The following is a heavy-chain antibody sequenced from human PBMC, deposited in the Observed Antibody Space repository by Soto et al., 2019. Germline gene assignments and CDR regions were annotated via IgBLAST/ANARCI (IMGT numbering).Heavy chain of an antibody. CDR3: ARRYPPKDYHGMDI. V-gene: IGHV4-4*02. CDR2: IYHSGST. CDR1: VGSISSSNW. J-gene: IGHJ6*02. D-gene: IGHD2-15*01. Sequence: TLSLTCAVSVGSISSSNWWSWVRQPPGKGLEWIGEIYHSGSTNYNPSLKSRVTISVDKSKNQFSLKLSSVTAADTAVYHCARRYPPKDYHGMDIWGRGTTVTVSS.